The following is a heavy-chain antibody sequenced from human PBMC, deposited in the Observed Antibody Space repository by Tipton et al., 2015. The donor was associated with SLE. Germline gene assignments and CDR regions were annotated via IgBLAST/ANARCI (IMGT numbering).Heavy chain of an antibody. J-gene: IGHJ3*02. D-gene: IGHD1-1*01. CDR3: AKDSTTGTPGGAFDI. CDR2: ISSSGSTI. Sequence: SLRLSCAASGFTFSDYYMSWIRQAPGKGLEWVSYISSSGSTIYYADSVKGRFTISRDNAKNSLYLQMNSLRGEDTALYYCAKDSTTGTPGGAFDIWGQGTMVTVSS. CDR1: GFTFSDYY. V-gene: IGHV3-11*01.